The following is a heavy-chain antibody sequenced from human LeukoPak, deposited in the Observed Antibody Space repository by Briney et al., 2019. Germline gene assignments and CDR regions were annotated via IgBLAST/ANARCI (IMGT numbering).Heavy chain of an antibody. CDR2: TKQDGSQT. V-gene: IGHV3-7*02. Sequence: GGSLRLSCAASGFTFSTYWMSWVRQAPGKGLEWVANTKQDGSQTYYVDSVRGRFTISRDNAKNSLYLQMNSLRAEDTAVYYCARARVPGELNYWGQGTLVTVSS. J-gene: IGHJ4*02. D-gene: IGHD3-10*01. CDR1: GFTFSTYW. CDR3: ARARVPGELNY.